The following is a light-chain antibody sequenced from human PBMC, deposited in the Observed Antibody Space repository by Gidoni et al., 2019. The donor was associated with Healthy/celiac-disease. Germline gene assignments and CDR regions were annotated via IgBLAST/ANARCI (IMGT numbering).Light chain of an antibody. CDR2: AAS. Sequence: DIQMSHPPSSLSASVGDRVTITSRASHSISSYLNWYQQKPEKAPKLLNYAASSLQGGVPSWFSGSGSGTDFTITISSLQPEDFATYYCQQSYSTPFTFGQGTKLEIK. CDR3: QQSYSTPFT. J-gene: IGKJ5*01. CDR1: HSISSY. V-gene: IGKV1-39*01.